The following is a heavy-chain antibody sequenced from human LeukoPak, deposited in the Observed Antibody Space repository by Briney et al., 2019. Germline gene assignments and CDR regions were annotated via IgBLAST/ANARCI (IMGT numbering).Heavy chain of an antibody. CDR1: GGTFSSYA. V-gene: IGHV1-69*04. CDR2: IIPILGIA. D-gene: IGHD2-2*02. Sequence: SVKVSCKASGGTFSSYAISWVRQAPGQGLEWMGRIIPILGIANYAQKFQGRVTITADKSTSTAYMELSSLRSEDTAVYYCALGVVPAAIHYWGQGTLVTVSS. J-gene: IGHJ4*02. CDR3: ALGVVPAAIHY.